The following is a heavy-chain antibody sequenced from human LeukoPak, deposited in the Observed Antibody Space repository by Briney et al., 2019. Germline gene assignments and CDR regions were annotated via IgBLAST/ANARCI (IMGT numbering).Heavy chain of an antibody. D-gene: IGHD1-26*01. CDR1: GGSISSGGYY. CDR3: ARFSGSYYGKTFDY. V-gene: IGHV4-31*03. Sequence: PSETLSLTCTVSGGSISSGGYYWSWIRQHPGKGLEWIGYIYYSGSTYCNPSLKGRVTISVDTSKNQFSLKLSSVTAADTAVYYCARFSGSYYGKTFDYWGQGTLVTVSS. J-gene: IGHJ4*02. CDR2: IYYSGST.